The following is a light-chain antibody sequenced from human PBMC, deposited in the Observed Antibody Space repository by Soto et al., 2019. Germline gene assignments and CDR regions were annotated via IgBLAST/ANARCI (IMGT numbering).Light chain of an antibody. V-gene: IGLV2-14*01. CDR2: EVS. J-gene: IGLJ1*01. CDR1: SSDLGTYNF. Sequence: QSALTQPASVSGSPGQSITISCTGTSSDLGTYNFVSWYQQHPGRAPKLLIYEVSNRPSGVSNRFSGSKSGNTASLTISGLQAEDEADYYCSSYITTTTRVFGTGTKVTVL. CDR3: SSYITTTTRV.